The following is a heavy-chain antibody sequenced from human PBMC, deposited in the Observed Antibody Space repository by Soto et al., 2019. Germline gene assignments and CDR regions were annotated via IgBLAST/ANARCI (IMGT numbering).Heavy chain of an antibody. V-gene: IGHV1-3*01. Sequence: ASVKVSCKASGYTFTSYAMHWVRQAPGQRLEWMGWINAGNGNTNYAQKFQGRVTMTRDTSTSTVYMELSSLRSEDTAVYYCASQNAYDSSGYYPDAFDIWGQGTMVTVSS. J-gene: IGHJ3*02. CDR3: ASQNAYDSSGYYPDAFDI. D-gene: IGHD3-22*01. CDR2: INAGNGNT. CDR1: GYTFTSYA.